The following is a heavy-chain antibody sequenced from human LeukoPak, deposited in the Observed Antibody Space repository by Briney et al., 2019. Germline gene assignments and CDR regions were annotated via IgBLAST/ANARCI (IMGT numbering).Heavy chain of an antibody. CDR3: GREGEPVPHKGFDI. CDR1: GFTFSSYW. V-gene: IGHV3-74*01. J-gene: IGHJ3*02. Sequence: PGGSLRLSCAASGFTFSSYWMHWVRQAPGKGLVWVSRINSDGSSTSYADSVKGRFTISRDKAQNTQYLQLNSLRAEDTDAYYCGREGEPVPHKGFDIWGQGTMVTVSS. D-gene: IGHD1-14*01. CDR2: INSDGSST.